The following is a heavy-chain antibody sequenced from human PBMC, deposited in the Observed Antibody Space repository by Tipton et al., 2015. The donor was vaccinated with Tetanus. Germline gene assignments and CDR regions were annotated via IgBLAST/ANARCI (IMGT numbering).Heavy chain of an antibody. CDR1: GDSINSYY. CDR2: IHYSGRT. CDR3: ARGDMVRGVIWFDP. Sequence: TLSLTCTVSGDSINSYYWSWVRQPPGKGLEWIAYIHYSGRTNYNPSLKSRVTISLATSENQFSLTLSSVTAADTAVYYCARGDMVRGVIWFDPWGQGTLVTVSS. D-gene: IGHD3-10*01. V-gene: IGHV4-59*08. J-gene: IGHJ5*02.